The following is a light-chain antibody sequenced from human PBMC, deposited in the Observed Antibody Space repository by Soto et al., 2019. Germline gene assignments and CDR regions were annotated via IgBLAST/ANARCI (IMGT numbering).Light chain of an antibody. CDR1: QTVRNNY. V-gene: IGKV3-20*01. CDR3: QQFSSYPLT. CDR2: DAS. Sequence: GLTQSPGTLSLSPGERATLSCRASQTVRNNYLAWYQRKPGQAPRLLIYDASSRATGIPDRFSGGGSGTDFTLTISRLEPEDFAVYYCQQFSSYPLTFGGGTKVDNK. J-gene: IGKJ4*01.